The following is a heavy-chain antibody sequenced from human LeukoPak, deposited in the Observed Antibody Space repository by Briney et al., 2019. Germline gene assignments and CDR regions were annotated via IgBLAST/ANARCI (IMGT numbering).Heavy chain of an antibody. J-gene: IGHJ6*03. Sequence: SETLSLTCAVYGGSFSGYYWSWIRQPPGKGLEWIGEINHSGSTNYSPSLKSRVTISVDTSKNQFSLKLSSVTAADTAVYYCAQARWYYYYMDVWGKGTTVTVSS. CDR3: AQARWYYYYMDV. D-gene: IGHD6-6*01. CDR2: INHSGST. CDR1: GGSFSGYY. V-gene: IGHV4-34*01.